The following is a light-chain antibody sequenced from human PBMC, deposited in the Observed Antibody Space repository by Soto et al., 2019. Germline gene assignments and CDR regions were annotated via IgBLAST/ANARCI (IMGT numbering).Light chain of an antibody. CDR3: HQYGSSPRT. Sequence: EIVLTQSPGTLSLSPGERATLSCRASQSVSSSYLAWYQQKPGQAPRLLIYGASSRATGIPDRFSGSGSGTDFTLTISRLEPEDFAGYYCHQYGSSPRTFGQGTRLEIK. V-gene: IGKV3-20*01. J-gene: IGKJ5*01. CDR1: QSVSSSY. CDR2: GAS.